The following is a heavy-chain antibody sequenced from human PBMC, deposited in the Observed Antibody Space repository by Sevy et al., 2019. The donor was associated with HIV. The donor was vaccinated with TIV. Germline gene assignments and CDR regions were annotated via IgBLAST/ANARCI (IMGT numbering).Heavy chain of an antibody. Sequence: SETLSLTCTVSGGSISRTDSLWAWIRQPPGKGLEWIGYIYHTGSDYYNPSLKSRVTISEDKSKNQFSLRLNSVTAAETAVYYCAVAVSVIPSATPPTFDSWGQGALVTVSS. CDR2: IYHTGSD. CDR1: GGSISRTDSL. V-gene: IGHV4-30-4*08. CDR3: AVAVSVIPSATPPTFDS. J-gene: IGHJ4*02. D-gene: IGHD2-15*01.